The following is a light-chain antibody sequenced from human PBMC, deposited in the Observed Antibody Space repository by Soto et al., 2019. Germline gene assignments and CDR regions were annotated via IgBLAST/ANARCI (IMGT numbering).Light chain of an antibody. J-gene: IGKJ5*01. Sequence: EIVMTQSPATLSVSPGERAILSCRASQSVITNLAWYQQKRGQAPRLLIHGAFTRATGTPARFSGSGSGTECTLTISSLQSEDIAVYYCQQYNSWLPITFGQGTRLEIK. CDR2: GAF. V-gene: IGKV3-15*01. CDR3: QQYNSWLPIT. CDR1: QSVITN.